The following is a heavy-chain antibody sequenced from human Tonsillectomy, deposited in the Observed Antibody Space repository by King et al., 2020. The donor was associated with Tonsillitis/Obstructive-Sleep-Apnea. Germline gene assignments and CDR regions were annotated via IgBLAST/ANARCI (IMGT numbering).Heavy chain of an antibody. Sequence: VQLVESGGGVVQPGRSLRLSCAASGFTFSSYAMHWVRQAPGKGLEWVAVISYDGSNKYYADSVKGRFTISRDNSKNTLYLHMNSLRAEDTAVYYCARDPGGTPNKPNWFDPWGQGTLVTFSS. CDR2: ISYDGSNK. J-gene: IGHJ5*02. CDR3: ARDPGGTPNKPNWFDP. D-gene: IGHD1-26*01. V-gene: IGHV3-30*01. CDR1: GFTFSSYA.